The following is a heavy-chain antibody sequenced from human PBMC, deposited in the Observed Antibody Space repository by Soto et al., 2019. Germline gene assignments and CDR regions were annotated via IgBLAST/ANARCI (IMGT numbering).Heavy chain of an antibody. D-gene: IGHD1-7*01. CDR3: SGDPYRPNF. Sequence: EVQLVESGGGLVQPGGSLRLSCAASGFTFSTYFMTWVRQAPGKGLEWVATIKPDGSERWYVDSVKGRFTISRDNAKNFLFLEMNSLGAGDPAVYFCSGDPYRPNFWGQGSLVAV. CDR2: IKPDGSER. CDR1: GFTFSTYF. J-gene: IGHJ4*02. V-gene: IGHV3-7*01.